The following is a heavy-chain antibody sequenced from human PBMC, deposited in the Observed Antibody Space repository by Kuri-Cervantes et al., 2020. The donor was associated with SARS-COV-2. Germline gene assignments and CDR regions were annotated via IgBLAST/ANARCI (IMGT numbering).Heavy chain of an antibody. Sequence: GESLKISCATSGFTFSDYYMSWIRQAPGKGLEWVSYISSSGSTIYYADSVKGRFTISRDNAKNSLYLQMNSLRAEDTAVYYCARDRGDAFDIWGQGTMVTVSS. CDR2: ISSSGSTI. J-gene: IGHJ3*02. CDR1: GFTFSDYY. CDR3: ARDRGDAFDI. V-gene: IGHV3-11*04.